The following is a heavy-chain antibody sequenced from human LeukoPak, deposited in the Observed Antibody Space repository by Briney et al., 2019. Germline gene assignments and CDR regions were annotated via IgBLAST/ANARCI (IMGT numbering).Heavy chain of an antibody. CDR3: ARLWFDPPARWFDP. J-gene: IGHJ5*02. Sequence: PGGSLRLSCAASGFTFSDYYMSWIRQAPGKGLEWVSYISSSGGTIYYADSVKGRFTISRDNAKNSLYLQMNSLRAEDTAVYYCARLWFDPPARWFDPWGQGTLVTVSS. CDR2: ISSSGGTI. V-gene: IGHV3-11*04. D-gene: IGHD3-10*01. CDR1: GFTFSDYY.